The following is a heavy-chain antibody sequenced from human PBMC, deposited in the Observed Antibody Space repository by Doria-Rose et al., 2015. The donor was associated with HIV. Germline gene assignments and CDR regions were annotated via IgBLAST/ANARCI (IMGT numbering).Heavy chain of an antibody. J-gene: IGHJ4*02. D-gene: IGHD6-13*01. V-gene: IGHV2-26*01. CDR2: IFLDDER. Sequence: QVTLKESGPVLVKPTETLTLTCTASGVSLSSPGMGVSWIRQPPGKALEWLANIFLDDERSYKTSLKSRLTISRGTSKSQVVLTMTDMDPVDTATYYCARIKSSRWYHKYYFDFWGQGTLVIVS. CDR1: GVSLSSPGMG. CDR3: ARIKSSRWYHKYYFDF.